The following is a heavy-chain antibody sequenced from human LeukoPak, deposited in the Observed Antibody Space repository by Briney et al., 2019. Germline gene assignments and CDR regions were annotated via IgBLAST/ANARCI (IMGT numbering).Heavy chain of an antibody. D-gene: IGHD6-13*01. CDR1: GFTFSSYS. V-gene: IGHV3-21*01. J-gene: IGHJ6*02. CDR2: ISSSSSYI. Sequence: GGSLRLSCAASGFTFSSYSMNWVRQAPGKGLEWVSSISSSSSYIYYADSVKGRFTISRDNAKNSLYLQMNSLRAEDTAVYYCARVRQQRIIGYYGMDVWGQGTTVTVSS. CDR3: ARVRQQRIIGYYGMDV.